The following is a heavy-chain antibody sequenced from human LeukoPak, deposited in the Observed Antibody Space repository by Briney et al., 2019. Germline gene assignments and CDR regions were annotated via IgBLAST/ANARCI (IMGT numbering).Heavy chain of an antibody. D-gene: IGHD2-2*01. J-gene: IGHJ4*02. V-gene: IGHV5-51*01. CDR2: IYPGDSDT. CDR1: GYSFTSYW. Sequence: GESLKISCKGSGYSFTSYWIGWVRQMPGKGLEWMGIIYPGDSDTRYSPSFQGQVTISADKSISTAYLQWSSLKASDTAMYYCARQQCFTGYCSSTSPNLFDYWGQGTLVTVSS. CDR3: ARQQCFTGYCSSTSPNLFDY.